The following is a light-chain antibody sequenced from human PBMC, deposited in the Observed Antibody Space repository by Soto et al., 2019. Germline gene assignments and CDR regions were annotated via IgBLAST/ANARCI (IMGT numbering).Light chain of an antibody. V-gene: IGLV2-14*01. CDR1: SSDVGTYNY. CDR2: EVR. Sequence: QPVLTQPRSVSGSPGQSVTISCNGTSSDVGTYNYVSWYQQHPGKAPKLIIYEVRNRPSGVSNRFSGSKSGNTASLTISGLQAEDEADYYCSSYSSTTLVFGTGTKLTVL. CDR3: SSYSSTTLV. J-gene: IGLJ1*01.